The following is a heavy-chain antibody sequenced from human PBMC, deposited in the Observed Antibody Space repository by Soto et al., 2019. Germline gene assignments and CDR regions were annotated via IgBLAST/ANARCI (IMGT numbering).Heavy chain of an antibody. V-gene: IGHV4-59*01. J-gene: IGHJ4*02. CDR2: IYYSGST. CDR3: ARVDHSSMVRPYYFDY. CDR1: GGSISSYY. D-gene: IGHD3-10*01. Sequence: SETLSLTCTVSGGSISSYYWSWIRQPPGKGLEWIGYIYYSGSTNYNPSLKSRVTISVDTSKNQFSLKLSSVTAADTAVNYCARVDHSSMVRPYYFDYWGQGTLVTVSS.